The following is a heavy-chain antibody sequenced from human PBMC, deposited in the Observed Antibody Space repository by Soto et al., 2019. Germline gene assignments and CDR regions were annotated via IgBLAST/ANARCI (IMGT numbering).Heavy chain of an antibody. D-gene: IGHD1-1*01. J-gene: IGHJ1*01. CDR2: IFSNDEK. CDR1: GYSLSNARLG. Sequence: QITLKESGPVLVKSTETLTLTCTVSGYSLSNARLGVSWIRQPPGKALEWLAHIFSNDEKSYNTSLESRLTISKDISSNQAVLTMTDKDPVDTGTYYCERLWTVERYRQYWVQGIQVTVTS. CDR3: ERLWTVERYRQY. V-gene: IGHV2-26*01.